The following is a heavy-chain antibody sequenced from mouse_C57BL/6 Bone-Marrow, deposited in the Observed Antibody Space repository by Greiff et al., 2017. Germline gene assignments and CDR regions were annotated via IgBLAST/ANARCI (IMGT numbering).Heavy chain of an antibody. J-gene: IGHJ2*01. CDR2: IYPGDGDT. D-gene: IGHD6-2*01. V-gene: IGHV1-82*01. Sequence: VQLVESGPELVKPGASVKISCKASGYAFSSSWMNWVKQRPGKGLEWIGRIYPGDGDTNYNGKFKGKATLTADKSSSTAYMQLSSLTSEDSAVYFCARSLSLRGFDYWGQGTTLTVSS. CDR1: GYAFSSSW. CDR3: ARSLSLRGFDY.